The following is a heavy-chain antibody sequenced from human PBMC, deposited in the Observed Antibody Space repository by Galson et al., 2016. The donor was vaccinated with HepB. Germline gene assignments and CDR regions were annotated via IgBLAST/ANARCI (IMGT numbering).Heavy chain of an antibody. J-gene: IGHJ6*04. CDR1: GFIFRSYA. CDR3: ARFIASPWNDYYYYGMDV. V-gene: IGHV3-30-3*01. D-gene: IGHD1-1*01. CDR2: ISNVGSNK. Sequence: SLRLSCADSGFIFRSYAMNWVRQAPGKGLEWLAVISNVGSNKYFADSVKGRFTISRDNSKNTLYLQMNSLRAEDTAVYYCARFIASPWNDYYYYGMDVWGKGTTVTVSS.